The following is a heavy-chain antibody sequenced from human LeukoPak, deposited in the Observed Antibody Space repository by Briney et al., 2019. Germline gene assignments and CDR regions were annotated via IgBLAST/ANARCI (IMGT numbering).Heavy chain of an antibody. CDR1: GGSISSSSYY. CDR3: AVYKGFLEPFGY. D-gene: IGHD3-3*01. Sequence: SETLSLTCTVSGGSISSSSYYWGWIRQPPGKGLEWIGSIYYSGSTYYNPSLKSRVTISVDTSKNQFSLKLSSVTAADTAVYYCAVYKGFLEPFGYWGQGTLVTVSS. V-gene: IGHV4-39*07. CDR2: IYYSGST. J-gene: IGHJ4*02.